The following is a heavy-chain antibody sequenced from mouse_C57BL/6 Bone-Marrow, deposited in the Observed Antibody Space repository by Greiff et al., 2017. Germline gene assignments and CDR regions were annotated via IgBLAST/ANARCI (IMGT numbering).Heavy chain of an antibody. D-gene: IGHD1-1*01. V-gene: IGHV5-4*01. J-gene: IGHJ1*03. CDR2: ISDGGSYT. Sequence: EVQGVESGGGLVKPGGSLKLSCAASGFTFSSYAMSWVRQTPEKRLEWVATISDGGSYTSSPDNVQGRFSISRDNAKNNLYLQMSHLKSEDTAMYYCARYYYGSSRWYFDVWGTGTTVTVSS. CDR1: GFTFSSYA. CDR3: ARYYYGSSRWYFDV.